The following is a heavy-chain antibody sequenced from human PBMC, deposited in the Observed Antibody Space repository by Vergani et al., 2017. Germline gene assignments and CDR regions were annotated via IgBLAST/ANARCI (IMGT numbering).Heavy chain of an antibody. V-gene: IGHV3-30*02. CDR1: GLRFSSYS. Sequence: QVRLVESGGGVVQPGGSLRLSCVMSGLRFSSYSMHWVRQAPGKGLEWVAFIRDDGSNKYYGDSAKGRFTISRDNSKNTVYLQMNSLRAVDTSVYYCGTNSWSQAFDLWGQGTRVTVSS. CDR3: GTNSWSQAFDL. CDR2: IRDDGSNK. D-gene: IGHD2/OR15-2a*01. J-gene: IGHJ3*01.